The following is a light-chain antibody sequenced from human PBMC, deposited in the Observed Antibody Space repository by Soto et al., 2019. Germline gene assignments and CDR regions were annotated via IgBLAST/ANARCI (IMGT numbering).Light chain of an antibody. Sequence: EIVLTQSPGTLSLSPGERATLSCRASQFVNSRYLAWYQQKPGQTPRLLIYGASTRATGIPDRFSGSGSGTEFTLTISVVEPEDFAVYYCQQFDSSPPHTFGQGTKLEIK. CDR2: GAS. J-gene: IGKJ2*01. V-gene: IGKV3-20*01. CDR3: QQFDSSPPHT. CDR1: QFVNSRY.